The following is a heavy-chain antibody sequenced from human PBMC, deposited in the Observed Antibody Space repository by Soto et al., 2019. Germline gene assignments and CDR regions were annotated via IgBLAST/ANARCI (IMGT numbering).Heavy chain of an antibody. CDR3: AREEGRYCSSTSCYFFWFDP. CDR1: GGSISSYY. V-gene: IGHV4-4*07. D-gene: IGHD2-2*01. J-gene: IGHJ5*02. CDR2: IYTSGST. Sequence: SETLSLTCTVSGGSISSYYWSWIRQPAGKGLEWIGRIYTSGSTNYNPSLKSRVTMSVDTSKNQFSLKLSSVTAADTAVYYCAREEGRYCSSTSCYFFWFDPWGQGTLVTVSS.